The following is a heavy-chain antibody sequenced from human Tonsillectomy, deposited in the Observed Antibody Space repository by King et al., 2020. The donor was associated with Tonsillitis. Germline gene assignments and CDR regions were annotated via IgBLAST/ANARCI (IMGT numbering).Heavy chain of an antibody. D-gene: IGHD6-13*01. V-gene: IGHV1-2*05. CDR1: GYTFTDYH. CDR2: INAKTGTT. CDR3: ARALAYDAFES. Sequence: QLVQSGADVRKPGASVKVSCKASGYTFTDYHIHWVRQAPGQGLEWMGRINAKTGTTNYAQRFQGRVTLTRETSISTAYIEVRGLGSDDSFLYYCARALAYDAFESWGKGTMVTVSP. J-gene: IGHJ3*02.